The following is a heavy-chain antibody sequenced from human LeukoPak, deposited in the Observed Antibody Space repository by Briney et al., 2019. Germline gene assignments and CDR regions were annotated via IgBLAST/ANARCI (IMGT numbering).Heavy chain of an antibody. CDR2: IFYNGGP. CDR3: ARGGVPGLVGTKVRRPWFDP. Sequence: SETLSLTCTASGDSITNSNYYWGWVRQSPGRGLEWLGNIFYNGGPYYNPSFKSRVAISVDTSKNHFSLTLNSVTAADTAVYYCARGGVPGLVGTKVRRPWFDPWGQGTLVTVSS. J-gene: IGHJ5*02. V-gene: IGHV4-39*07. CDR1: GDSITNSNYY. D-gene: IGHD1-7*01.